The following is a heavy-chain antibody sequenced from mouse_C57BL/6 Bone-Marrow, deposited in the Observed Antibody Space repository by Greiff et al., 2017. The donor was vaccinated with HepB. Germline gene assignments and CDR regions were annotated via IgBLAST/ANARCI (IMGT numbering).Heavy chain of an antibody. CDR3: ARRTVVAKDGYFDV. CDR2: IDPNSGGT. J-gene: IGHJ1*03. CDR1: GYTFTSYW. V-gene: IGHV1-72*01. D-gene: IGHD1-1*01. Sequence: VQLQQPGAELVKPGASVKLSCKASGYTFTSYWMHWVKQRPGRGLEWIGRIDPNSGGTKYNEKFKSKATLSVDKPSRTAYMQLSSLTSEDSAVYYLARRTVVAKDGYFDVWGTGTTVTVSS.